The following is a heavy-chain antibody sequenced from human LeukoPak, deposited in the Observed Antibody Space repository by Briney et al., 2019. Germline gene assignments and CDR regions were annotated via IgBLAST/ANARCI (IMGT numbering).Heavy chain of an antibody. Sequence: SVKVSCKASGGTFSSYAISWVRQAPGQGLEWMGRIIPILGIANYAQKFQGRVTITAVKSTSTAYMELSSLRSEDTAVYYCARDVTVAGIPAFDIWGQGTMVTVSS. CDR1: GGTFSSYA. J-gene: IGHJ3*02. CDR2: IIPILGIA. D-gene: IGHD6-19*01. CDR3: ARDVTVAGIPAFDI. V-gene: IGHV1-69*04.